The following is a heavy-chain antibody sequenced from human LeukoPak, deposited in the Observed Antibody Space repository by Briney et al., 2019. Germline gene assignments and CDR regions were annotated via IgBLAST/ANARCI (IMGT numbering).Heavy chain of an antibody. Sequence: PGGSLRLSCAASGFTFNSYWMSWVRQAPGKGLEWVSLISWDGGSTYYAGSVKGRFTISRDNNKNSLYLQMNSLRTEDTALYYCAKGLDSDNSAYYYEGNFNSWGQGTLVTVSS. CDR2: ISWDGGST. CDR1: GFTFNSYW. J-gene: IGHJ4*02. V-gene: IGHV3-43*01. CDR3: AKGLDSDNSAYYYEGNFNS. D-gene: IGHD3-22*01.